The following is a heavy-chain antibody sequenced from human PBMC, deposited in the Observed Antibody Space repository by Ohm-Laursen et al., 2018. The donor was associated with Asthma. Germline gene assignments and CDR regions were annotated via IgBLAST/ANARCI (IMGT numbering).Heavy chain of an antibody. D-gene: IGHD4-11*01. V-gene: IGHV3-11*01. Sequence: SLRLSCAASEFTFSLYSMSWLRQAPGKGLESIAYISPSGRDIMYADSVKGRFTISRDNARNSLYLQMNSLRADDTAVYYCSRDPRRLPSWGQGTRVTVSS. CDR2: ISPSGRDI. J-gene: IGHJ6*02. CDR3: SRDPRRLPS. CDR1: EFTFSLYS.